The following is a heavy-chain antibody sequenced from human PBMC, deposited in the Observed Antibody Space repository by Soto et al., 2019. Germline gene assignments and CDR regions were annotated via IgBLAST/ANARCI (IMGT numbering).Heavy chain of an antibody. CDR1: GGSFSGYY. CDR3: ASQELLRAFFNY. V-gene: IGHV4-34*01. D-gene: IGHD5-12*01. CDR2: INHSGST. J-gene: IGHJ4*02. Sequence: QVQLQQWGAGLLKPSETLSLTCAVYGGSFSGYYWSWIRQPPGKGLEWIGEINHSGSTNYNPSLKSRVTISADTSKNQFSLKLSSVTAADTAVYYCASQELLRAFFNYWGQGTLVTVSS.